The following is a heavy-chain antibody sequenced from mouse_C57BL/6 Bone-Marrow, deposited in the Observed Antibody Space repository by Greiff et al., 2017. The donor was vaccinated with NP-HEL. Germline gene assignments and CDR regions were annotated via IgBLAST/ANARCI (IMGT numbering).Heavy chain of an antibody. Sequence: VQLQQSGPELVKPGDSVKISCKASGYSFTGYFMNWVMQSHGKSLEWIGRINPYNGDTFYNQKFKGKATLTVDKSSSTAHMELRSLTSEDSAVYYCAPHYYGSSYGDFDYWGQVTTLTVSS. CDR3: APHYYGSSYGDFDY. D-gene: IGHD1-1*01. J-gene: IGHJ2*01. CDR2: INPYNGDT. V-gene: IGHV1-20*01. CDR1: GYSFTGYF.